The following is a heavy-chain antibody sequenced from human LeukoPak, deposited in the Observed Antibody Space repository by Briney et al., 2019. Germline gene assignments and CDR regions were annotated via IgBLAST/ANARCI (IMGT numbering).Heavy chain of an antibody. CDR3: TTPQNIAVADFDY. Sequence: GGSLRLSCAASGFTFSNAWMSWVRQAPGKGLEWVGRIKSKTDGGTTDYAAPVKGRFTISRDDSKNTLYLQMNSLKTEDTAVCYCTTPQNIAVADFDYWGQGTLVTVSS. J-gene: IGHJ4*02. D-gene: IGHD6-19*01. CDR1: GFTFSNAW. CDR2: IKSKTDGGTT. V-gene: IGHV3-15*01.